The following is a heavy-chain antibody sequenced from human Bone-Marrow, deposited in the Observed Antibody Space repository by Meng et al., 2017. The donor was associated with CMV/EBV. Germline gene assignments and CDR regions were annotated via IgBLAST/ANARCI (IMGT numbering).Heavy chain of an antibody. CDR1: GYTFTSYD. CDR2: MNPNSGNT. CDR3: ARAPVYCSSTSCYLGD. J-gene: IGHJ4*02. Sequence: ASVKVSCKASGYTFTSYDINWVRQATGQGLEWMGWMNPNSGNTGYAQKFQGRVTMTRNTSISTAYMELSSLRSEDTAVYYCARAPVYCSSTSCYLGDWGQGTLVTVSS. V-gene: IGHV1-8*01. D-gene: IGHD2-2*01.